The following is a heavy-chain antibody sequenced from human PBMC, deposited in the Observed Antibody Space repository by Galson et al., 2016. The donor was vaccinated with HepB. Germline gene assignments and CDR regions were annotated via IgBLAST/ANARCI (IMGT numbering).Heavy chain of an antibody. J-gene: IGHJ4*02. V-gene: IGHV3-30-3*01. CDR1: GFSFSTYA. Sequence: SLRLSCAASGFSFSTYAFHWVRQAPGKGLEWVAVISNDGSDKYYADSVKGRFTISRDNSKNTLSLQMNSLRAEDTAVYFCARAIIFGVLNFFIDYWGQGTLVTVSS. D-gene: IGHD3-3*01. CDR3: ARAIIFGVLNFFIDY. CDR2: ISNDGSDK.